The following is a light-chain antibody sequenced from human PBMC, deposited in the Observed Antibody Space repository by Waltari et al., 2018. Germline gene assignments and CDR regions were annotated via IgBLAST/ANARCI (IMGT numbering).Light chain of an antibody. J-gene: IGKJ4*01. CDR3: QQRSTWPSVT. CDR1: QSVGRH. V-gene: IGKV3-11*01. Sequence: EIVLTQSPATLSLSPGERATVSCRASQSVGRHLAWYQQKPGQAPRLLIYDASDRAADTPARFSGSGSGTDFTLTISSLEPEDVVVYYCQQRSTWPSVTFGGGTKVEIK. CDR2: DAS.